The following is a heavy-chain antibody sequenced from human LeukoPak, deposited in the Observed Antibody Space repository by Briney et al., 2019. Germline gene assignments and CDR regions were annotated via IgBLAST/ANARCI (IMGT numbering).Heavy chain of an antibody. CDR1: GGSISSGGYY. V-gene: IGHV4-31*03. Sequence: PSETLSLTCTVSGGSISSGGYYWSWIRQHPGKGLEWIGYIYYSGSTYYNPSLKSRVAISVDTSKNQFSLKLSSVTAADTAVYYCAARGGPAAIFDPWGQGTLVTVSS. D-gene: IGHD2-2*01. J-gene: IGHJ5*02. CDR3: AARGGPAAIFDP. CDR2: IYYSGST.